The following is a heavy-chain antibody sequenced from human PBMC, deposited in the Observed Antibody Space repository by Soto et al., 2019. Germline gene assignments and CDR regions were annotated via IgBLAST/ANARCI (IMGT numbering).Heavy chain of an antibody. CDR3: ARDDPPTVTTLPIRYYYYGMDV. J-gene: IGHJ6*02. Sequence: QVQLVQSGAEVKKPGSSVKVSCKASGGTFSSYAISWVRQAPGQGLEWMGGIIPIFGTANYAQKFQGRVTITADESTSTAYMELSRLRSEDTAVYYCARDDPPTVTTLPIRYYYYGMDVWGQGTTVTVSS. CDR2: IIPIFGTA. D-gene: IGHD4-4*01. V-gene: IGHV1-69*12. CDR1: GGTFSSYA.